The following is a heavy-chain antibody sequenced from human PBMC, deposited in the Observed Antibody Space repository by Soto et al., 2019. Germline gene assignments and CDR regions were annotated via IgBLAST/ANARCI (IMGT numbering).Heavy chain of an antibody. CDR1: GFTFSTYG. J-gene: IGHJ4*02. Sequence: QVQLVESGGGVVQPGRSLRLSCAASGFTFSTYGMHWIRQAPGKGLEWVAVVAYDGHAKFYADSVRGRFTVSRNYAKSTFYLQLDSLRADDTAVYYCWKEYDDSRYYITSEYWGQGTLVTVSS. V-gene: IGHV3-30*18. CDR2: VAYDGHAK. CDR3: WKEYDDSRYYITSEY. D-gene: IGHD3-22*01.